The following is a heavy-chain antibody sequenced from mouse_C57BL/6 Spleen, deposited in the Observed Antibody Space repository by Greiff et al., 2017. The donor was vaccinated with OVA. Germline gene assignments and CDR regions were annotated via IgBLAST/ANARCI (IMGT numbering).Heavy chain of an antibody. J-gene: IGHJ2*01. Sequence: QVQLQQPGAELVRPGTSVKLSCKASGYTFTSYWMHWVKQRPGQGLEWIGVIDPSDSYTNYTHKLKGKATLTVDTSSSPAYMQLSSLTSRVSSVYYGARDYYGSRGYCDYWGQGTTLTVSS. CDR3: ARDYYGSRGYCDY. CDR1: GYTFTSYW. D-gene: IGHD1-1*01. CDR2: IDPSDSYT. V-gene: IGHV1-59*01.